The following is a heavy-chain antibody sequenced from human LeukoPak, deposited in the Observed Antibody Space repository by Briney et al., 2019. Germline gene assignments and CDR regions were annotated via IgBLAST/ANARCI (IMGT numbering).Heavy chain of an antibody. CDR1: GGTFSSYA. Sequence: SVKVSCKASGGTFSSYAISWVRQAPGQGLEWMGGIIPIFGTANYAQKFQGRVTITADESTSTAYMELSSLRSEDTAVYYCARAPGGIAAAGTLVYYYMDVWGKGTTVTVSS. CDR2: IIPIFGTA. J-gene: IGHJ6*03. V-gene: IGHV1-69*13. D-gene: IGHD6-13*01. CDR3: ARAPGGIAAAGTLVYYYMDV.